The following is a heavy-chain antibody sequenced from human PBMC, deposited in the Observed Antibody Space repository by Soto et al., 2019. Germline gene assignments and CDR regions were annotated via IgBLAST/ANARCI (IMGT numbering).Heavy chain of an antibody. CDR1: GFSLTTSGVG. D-gene: IGHD2-2*01. CDR2: IYWNDDK. V-gene: IGHV2-5*01. CDR3: AHHTITPATNWFDP. J-gene: IGHJ5*02. Sequence: SGPTLVNPTQTLTLTCTFSGFSLTTSGVGVGWIRQPPGKALEWLALIYWNDDKRYSPSLGGRLTITKDTSKNQVVLAMTNMDPVDTATYYCAHHTITPATNWFDPWGLGTLVTVS.